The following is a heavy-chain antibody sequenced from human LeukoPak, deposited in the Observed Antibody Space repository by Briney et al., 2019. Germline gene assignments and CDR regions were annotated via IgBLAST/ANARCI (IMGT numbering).Heavy chain of an antibody. J-gene: IGHJ4*02. V-gene: IGHV5-51*01. Sequence: GESLKISCQGSGYSFATYWIGWVRQMPAKGLEWMGIIYPGDSDTKYSPSFQGQVTISADRSITTAYLEWSSLKASDTATYYCASTRSWHRYGYGYWGQGTLVTVSS. CDR2: IYPGDSDT. CDR1: GYSFATYW. D-gene: IGHD5-18*01. CDR3: ASTRSWHRYGYGY.